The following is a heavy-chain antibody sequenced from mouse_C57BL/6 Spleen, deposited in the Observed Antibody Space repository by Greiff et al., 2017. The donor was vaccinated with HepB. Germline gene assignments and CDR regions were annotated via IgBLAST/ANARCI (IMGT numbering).Heavy chain of an antibody. CDR2: IWTGGGT. CDR1: GFSLTSYA. D-gene: IGHD1-1*01. V-gene: IGHV2-9-1*01. CDR3: ARNRGDYYGSSYGYFDV. J-gene: IGHJ1*03. Sequence: VQLKESGPGLVAPSQSLSITCTVSGFSLTSYAISWVRQPPGKGLEWLGVIWTGGGTNYNSALKSRLSISKDNSKSQVFLKMNSLQTDDTARYYCARNRGDYYGSSYGYFDVWGTGTTVTVSS.